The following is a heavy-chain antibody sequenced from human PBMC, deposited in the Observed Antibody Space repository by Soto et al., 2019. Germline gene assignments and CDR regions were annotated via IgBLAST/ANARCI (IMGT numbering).Heavy chain of an antibody. Sequence: SETLSLTCAVSGGSISSGGYSWSWIRQPPGKGLEWIGYIYHSGSTYYNPSLKSRVTISVDRSKNQFSLKLSSVTAADTAVYYCARVKRFLGGMDVWGQGTTVTVSS. J-gene: IGHJ6*02. CDR3: ARVKRFLGGMDV. CDR1: GGSISSGGYS. CDR2: IYHSGST. V-gene: IGHV4-30-2*01. D-gene: IGHD3-3*01.